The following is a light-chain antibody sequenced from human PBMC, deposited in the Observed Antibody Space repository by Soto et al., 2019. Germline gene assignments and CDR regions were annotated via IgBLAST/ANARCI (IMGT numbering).Light chain of an antibody. Sequence: DIQMTQSPSSLSASVGDRVTITCRASQSISTYLSWYQQKPGKAPNLLIYKASNLQGGVPSRFRGSGSGTEFTLTISSLQPDYCATAYGEHSYSSPPVTFGGTTKVEIK. CDR1: QSISTY. CDR2: KAS. CDR3: EHSYSSPPVT. V-gene: IGKV1-39*01. J-gene: IGKJ4*01.